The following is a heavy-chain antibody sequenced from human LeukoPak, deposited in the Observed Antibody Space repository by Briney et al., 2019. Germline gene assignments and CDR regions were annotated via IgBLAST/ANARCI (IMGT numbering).Heavy chain of an antibody. CDR3: AKDYCSSTSCCFDY. Sequence: GSLRLSCAASGFTFSSYGMHWVRQAPGKGLEWVAVIWYDGSNKYYADSVKGRFTISRDNSKNTLYLQMNSLRAEDTAVYYCAKDYCSSTSCCFDYWGQGTLVTVSS. V-gene: IGHV3-30*02. D-gene: IGHD2-2*01. CDR2: IWYDGSNK. J-gene: IGHJ4*02. CDR1: GFTFSSYG.